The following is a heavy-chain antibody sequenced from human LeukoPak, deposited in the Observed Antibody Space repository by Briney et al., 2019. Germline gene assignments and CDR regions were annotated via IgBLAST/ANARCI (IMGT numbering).Heavy chain of an antibody. Sequence: GGSLRVSCAASGFTVSTNYISWVRQAPGKGLEWVSIIYSDGSTYYADSVKGRFTISRDNSKNTLYLQMNSLRAEDTAVYYCVRRNIAAAALDYWGQGTLVTVSS. CDR3: VRRNIAAAALDY. D-gene: IGHD6-13*01. CDR1: GFTVSTNY. CDR2: IYSDGST. J-gene: IGHJ4*02. V-gene: IGHV3-53*01.